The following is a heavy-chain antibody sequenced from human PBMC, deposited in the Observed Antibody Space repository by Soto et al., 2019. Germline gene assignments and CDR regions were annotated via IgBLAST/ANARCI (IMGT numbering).Heavy chain of an antibody. D-gene: IGHD3-22*01. Sequence: QVQLQESGPGLVKPSQTLSLTCTVSGGSISSGDYYWTWIRQPPGKGLEWIGYIYYSGSTYYNPSLKRRVTISGATSKNLFPLKLSSVTAADTAVYYCARSRAYYYDSSGLLFDYWGQGTLVTVSS. CDR3: ARSRAYYYDSSGLLFDY. CDR2: IYYSGST. CDR1: GGSISSGDYY. J-gene: IGHJ4*02. V-gene: IGHV4-30-4*01.